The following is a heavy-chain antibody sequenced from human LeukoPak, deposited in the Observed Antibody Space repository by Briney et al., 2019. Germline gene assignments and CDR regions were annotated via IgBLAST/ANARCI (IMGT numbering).Heavy chain of an antibody. Sequence: SETLSLTCTVSGGSISSSSYYWGWIRQPPGKGLEWIGSIYYSGSTNYNPSLKSRVTISVDTSKNQFSLKLSSVTAADTAVYYCARSSFMVRGVKKVAFDIWGQGTMVTVSS. CDR2: IYYSGST. V-gene: IGHV4-39*07. CDR3: ARSSFMVRGVKKVAFDI. J-gene: IGHJ3*02. D-gene: IGHD3-10*01. CDR1: GGSISSSSYY.